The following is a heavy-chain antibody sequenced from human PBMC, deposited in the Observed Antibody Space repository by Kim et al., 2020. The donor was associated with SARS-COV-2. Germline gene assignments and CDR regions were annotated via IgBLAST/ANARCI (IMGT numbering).Heavy chain of an antibody. CDR1: RFTFSSYA. CDR2: IAARDGGGT. V-gene: IGHV3-23*01. CDR3: VRARNMDL. Sequence: GGSLRLSCAASRFTFSSYAMTWVRQAPGKGLECVSIIAARDGGGTYYADSVKGRFTLSRDNSRNTLYLQMNSLRAEDTAVYYCVRARNMDLWGLGTTVTVSS. J-gene: IGHJ6*02.